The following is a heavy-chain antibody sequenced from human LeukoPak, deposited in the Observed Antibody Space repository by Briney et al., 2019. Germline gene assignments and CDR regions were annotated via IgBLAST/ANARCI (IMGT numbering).Heavy chain of an antibody. V-gene: IGHV3-15*01. CDR2: IKSKTDGGTT. D-gene: IGHD4-17*01. J-gene: IGHJ4*02. CDR1: GFTFSNAW. CDR3: TACRGYGFVY. Sequence: GGSLRLSCAASGFTFSNAWMSWVRQAPGKGLEWVGRIKSKTDGGTTDYPAPVKGRFTISGDDSRNTLYLQMNSLKTEHTAVYYCTACRGYGFVYWGQGTLVTASS.